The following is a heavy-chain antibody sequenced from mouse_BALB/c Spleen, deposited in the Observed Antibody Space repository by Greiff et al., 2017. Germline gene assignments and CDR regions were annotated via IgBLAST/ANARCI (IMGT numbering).Heavy chain of an antibody. D-gene: IGHD1-1*01. Sequence: EVQLVESGGDLVKPGGSLKLSCAASGFTFSSYGMSWVRQTPDKRLEWVATISSGGSYTYYPDSVKGRFTISRDNAKNTLYLQMSSLKSEDTAMYYCASLYGSNFDYWGQGTTLTVSS. CDR3: ASLYGSNFDY. V-gene: IGHV5-6*01. CDR2: ISSGGSYT. CDR1: GFTFSSYG. J-gene: IGHJ2*01.